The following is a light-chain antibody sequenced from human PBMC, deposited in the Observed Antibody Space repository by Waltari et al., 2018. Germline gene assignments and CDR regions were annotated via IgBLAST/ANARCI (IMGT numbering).Light chain of an antibody. CDR2: DVT. Sequence: QSALTQPRSVSGSPGRSVTISCTGTSSDVGGYAYVSWYQHHPGKAPKLIICDVTKRPSGVPDRFSGSKSGNTASLTISGLQAEDEADYYCCSYAGRYTHVVFGGGTKLTVL. CDR1: SSDVGGYAY. J-gene: IGLJ2*01. V-gene: IGLV2-11*01. CDR3: CSYAGRYTHVV.